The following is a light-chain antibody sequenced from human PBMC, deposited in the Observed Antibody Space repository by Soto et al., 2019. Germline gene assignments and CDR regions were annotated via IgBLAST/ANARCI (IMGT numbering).Light chain of an antibody. CDR2: EDR. CDR1: KLRDKY. Sequence: SYELTQPPSVSVSPGQAASITCSGDKLRDKYVSWYQQKPGQSPVLVIYEDRERPSGIPERFSGSTSGNTATLTISGTQAMDEADYYCQAWDTSTAVFGGGTKLTVL. J-gene: IGLJ2*01. CDR3: QAWDTSTAV. V-gene: IGLV3-1*01.